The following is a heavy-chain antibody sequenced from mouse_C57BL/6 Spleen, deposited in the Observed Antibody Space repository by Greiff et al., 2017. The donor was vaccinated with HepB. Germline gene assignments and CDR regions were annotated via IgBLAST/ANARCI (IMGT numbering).Heavy chain of an antibody. CDR1: GYSFTDYN. Sequence: VQLQQSGPELVKPGASVKISCKASGYSFTDYNMNWVKQSNGKSLEWIGVINPNYGTTSYNQKFKGKATLTVDESSSTAYMQLNSLTSEDSAVYYGARVGYYGSSPAWFAYWGQGTLVTVSA. J-gene: IGHJ3*01. D-gene: IGHD1-1*01. CDR3: ARVGYYGSSPAWFAY. V-gene: IGHV1-39*01. CDR2: INPNYGTT.